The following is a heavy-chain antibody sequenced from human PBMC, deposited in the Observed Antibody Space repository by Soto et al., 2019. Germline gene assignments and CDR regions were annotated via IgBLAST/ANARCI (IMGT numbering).Heavy chain of an antibody. J-gene: IGHJ3*02. CDR3: AREGTVTTRDAFDI. V-gene: IGHV3-64*01. CDR1: GFTFSSYA. D-gene: IGHD4-17*01. CDR2: IRSNGGST. Sequence: EVQLVESGGGLVQPGGSLRLSCAASGFTFSSYAMHWVRQAPGKGLEYVSAIRSNGGSTYYANSVKGRFTISRDNSKNALYHQMGSLRAEDMAVYYCAREGTVTTRDAFDIWGQGTMVTVSS.